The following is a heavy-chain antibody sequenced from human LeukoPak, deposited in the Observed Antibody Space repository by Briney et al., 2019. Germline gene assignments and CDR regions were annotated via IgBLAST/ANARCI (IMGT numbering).Heavy chain of an antibody. V-gene: IGHV4-39*07. Sequence: PSETLSLTCSVSGDSIIGYYWGWIRQPPGKGLEWIGNIYYTGNTYYNSSLKSRVTISVDKSKNQFSLKLSSVTAADTAVYYCASIHDYGGLDYWGQGTLVTVSS. CDR1: GDSIIGYY. CDR2: IYYTGNT. D-gene: IGHD4-23*01. CDR3: ASIHDYGGLDY. J-gene: IGHJ4*02.